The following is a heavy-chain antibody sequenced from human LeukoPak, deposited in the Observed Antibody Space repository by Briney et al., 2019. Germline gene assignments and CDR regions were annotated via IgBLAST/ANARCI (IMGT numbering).Heavy chain of an antibody. D-gene: IGHD6-19*01. Sequence: GSVKVSCKASGYTFTSYGISWVRQAPGQGLEWMGWISAYNGNTNYAQKLQGRVTMTTDTSTSTAYMELRSLRSDDTAVYYCARDGAGYSSGWYAYYCCGMDVWGQGTTVTVSS. J-gene: IGHJ6*02. V-gene: IGHV1-18*01. CDR3: ARDGAGYSSGWYAYYCCGMDV. CDR1: GYTFTSYG. CDR2: ISAYNGNT.